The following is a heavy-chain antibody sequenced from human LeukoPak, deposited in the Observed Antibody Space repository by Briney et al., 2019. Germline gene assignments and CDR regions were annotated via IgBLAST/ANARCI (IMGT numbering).Heavy chain of an antibody. V-gene: IGHV4-34*01. CDR3: ARDLSNYYFDY. Sequence: SETLSLTCAVHGGSFSGYYRSWIRQPPGKGLEWIGEINHSGSTNYNPSLKSRVTISVDTSKNQFSLKLSSVTAADTAVYYCARDLSNYYFDYGGQATLVTVSA. D-gene: IGHD5-24*01. CDR2: INHSGST. J-gene: IGHJ4*02. CDR1: GGSFSGYY.